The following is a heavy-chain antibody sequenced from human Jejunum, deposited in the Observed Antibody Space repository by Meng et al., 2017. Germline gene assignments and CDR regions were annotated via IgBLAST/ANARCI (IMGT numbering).Heavy chain of an antibody. J-gene: IGHJ4*02. Sequence: QVQFVQSGAEGKKPGASVKVSCKASGDTLNTYNMHWVRQAPGQGLEWMGIINPSGSSAAYAQSFQGRLTMTRDTSTSTLHMELTSLQFEDTAMYYCARDNWGPDYWGQGTLVTVSS. V-gene: IGHV1-46*02. CDR2: INPSGSSA. D-gene: IGHD7-27*01. CDR3: ARDNWGPDY. CDR1: GDTLNTYN.